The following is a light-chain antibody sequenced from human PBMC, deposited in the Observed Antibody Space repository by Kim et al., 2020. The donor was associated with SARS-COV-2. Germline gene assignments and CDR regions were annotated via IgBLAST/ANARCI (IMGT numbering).Light chain of an antibody. CDR2: EVS. V-gene: IGLV2-23*02. J-gene: IGLJ2*01. Sequence: GQSLTISCTGTTSDVGYYNLVSWYQQHPSKVPKLLIYEVSKRPSAVSSRFSGSKSGYTASLTISGLQAEDEADYYCCSYAGSGIVVFGGGTQLTVL. CDR1: TSDVGYYNL. CDR3: CSYAGSGIVV.